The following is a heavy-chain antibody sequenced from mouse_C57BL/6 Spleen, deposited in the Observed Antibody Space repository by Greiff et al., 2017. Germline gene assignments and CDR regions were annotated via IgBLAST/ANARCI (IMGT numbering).Heavy chain of an antibody. D-gene: IGHD2-3*01. CDR1: GFTFSDYG. CDR2: ISSGSSTI. V-gene: IGHV5-17*01. CDR3: ARKEDGYYYAMDY. J-gene: IGHJ4*01. Sequence: EVQVVESGGGLVKPGGSLKLSCAASGFTFSDYGMHWVRQAPEKGLEWVAYISSGSSTIYYADTVKGRFTISRDNAKNTLFLQMTSLRSEDTAMYYCARKEDGYYYAMDYWGQGTSVTVSS.